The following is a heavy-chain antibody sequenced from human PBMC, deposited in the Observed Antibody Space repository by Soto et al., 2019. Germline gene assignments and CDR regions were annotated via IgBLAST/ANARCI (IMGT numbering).Heavy chain of an antibody. CDR2: ASGSGIP. Sequence: ESLSLTCTVSVSSIRNYHWNWVRQSAGEGLEYIGRASGSGIPAYNPSLKSRVTVSLDWSETEYTLKLTYMTAADTAVYYCARAYWHHTWGSIPAAFDPWGQGTLVTVSS. CDR1: VSSIRNYH. J-gene: IGHJ5*02. CDR3: ARAYWHHTWGSIPAAFDP. D-gene: IGHD3-16*01. V-gene: IGHV4-4*07.